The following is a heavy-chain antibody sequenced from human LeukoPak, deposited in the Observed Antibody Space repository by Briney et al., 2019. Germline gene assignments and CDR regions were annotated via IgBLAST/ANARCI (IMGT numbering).Heavy chain of an antibody. V-gene: IGHV4-34*01. CDR1: GGSFSGYY. Sequence: PSETLSLTCAVYGGSFSGYYWSWIRQPPGKGLEWIGEINHSGSTNYNPSLKGRVTISVDTSKNQFSLKLSSVTAADTAVYYCARHPYDYVWGSYRPDYYFDYWGQGTLVTVSS. D-gene: IGHD3-16*02. CDR2: INHSGST. CDR3: ARHPYDYVWGSYRPDYYFDY. J-gene: IGHJ4*02.